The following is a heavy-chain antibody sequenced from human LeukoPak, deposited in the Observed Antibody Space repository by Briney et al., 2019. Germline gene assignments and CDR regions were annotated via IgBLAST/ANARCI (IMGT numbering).Heavy chain of an antibody. CDR1: GGPISSSSYY. J-gene: IGHJ4*02. CDR2: IYYSGST. V-gene: IGHV4-39*07. D-gene: IGHD3-16*02. CDR3: ARSTYVWGSYRP. Sequence: SETLSLTCTVSGGPISSSSYYWGWIRQPPGNGLEWIGSIYYSGSTYYNPSLKSQVTISVDTSKNRFSLKLRSVTAADTAVYYCARSTYVWGSYRPWGQGTLVTVSS.